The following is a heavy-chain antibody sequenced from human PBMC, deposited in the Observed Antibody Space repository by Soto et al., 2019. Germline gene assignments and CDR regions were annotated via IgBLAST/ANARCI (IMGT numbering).Heavy chain of an antibody. CDR3: VLLWFGVLLNPGNYYYYMDV. V-gene: IGHV4-39*01. CDR2: IYYSGST. D-gene: IGHD3-10*01. J-gene: IGHJ6*03. Sequence: SETLSLTCTVSGGSISSSSYYWGWIRQPPGKGLEWIGSIYYSGSTYYNPSLKSRVTISVDTSKNQFSLKLSSVTAADTAVYYWVLLWFGVLLNPGNYYYYMDVWGKGTTVTVSS. CDR1: GGSISSSSYY.